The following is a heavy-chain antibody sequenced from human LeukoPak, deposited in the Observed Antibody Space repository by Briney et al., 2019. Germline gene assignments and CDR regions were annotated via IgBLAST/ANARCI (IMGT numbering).Heavy chain of an antibody. Sequence: GGSLRLSCAASGFTVSSNYMGWVRQAPGKGLEWVSAISGSGGSTYYADSVKGRFTISRDNSKNTLYLQMNSLRAEDTAVYYCATHLPGYSSDLFDYWGQGTLVTVSS. V-gene: IGHV3-23*01. CDR1: GFTVSSNY. CDR3: ATHLPGYSSDLFDY. CDR2: ISGSGGST. D-gene: IGHD6-19*01. J-gene: IGHJ4*02.